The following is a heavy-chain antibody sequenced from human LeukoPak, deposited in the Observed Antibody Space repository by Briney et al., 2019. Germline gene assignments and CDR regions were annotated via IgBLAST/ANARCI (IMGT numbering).Heavy chain of an antibody. D-gene: IGHD3-22*01. V-gene: IGHV4-38-2*02. CDR2: IYHSGST. Sequence: SETLSLTCTVSGYSISSGYYWGWIRQPPGKGLEWIANIYHSGSTYYNPSLKSRVTISVDTSKNQFSLKLSSVTAADTAVYYCASTTITMIVVRGAFDIWGQGTMVTVSS. CDR3: ASTTITMIVVRGAFDI. J-gene: IGHJ3*02. CDR1: GYSISSGYY.